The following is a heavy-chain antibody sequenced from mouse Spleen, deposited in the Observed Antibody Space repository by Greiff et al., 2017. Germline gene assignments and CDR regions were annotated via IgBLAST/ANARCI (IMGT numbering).Heavy chain of an antibody. CDR3: ARNWRYYFDY. J-gene: IGHJ2*01. CDR2: IWTGGST. V-gene: IGHV2-2*01. Sequence: QVQLKQSGPGLVQPSQSLSITCTVSGFSLTSYGVHWVRQSPGKGLEWLGVIWTGGSTDYNAAFISRLSISKDNSKSQVFFEMNSLQAADTAIYYCARNWRYYFDYWGQGTTLTVSS. CDR1: GFSLTSYG.